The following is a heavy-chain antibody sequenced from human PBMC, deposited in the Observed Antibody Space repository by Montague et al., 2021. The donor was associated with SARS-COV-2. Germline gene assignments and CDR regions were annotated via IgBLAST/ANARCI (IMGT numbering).Heavy chain of an antibody. Sequence: TLSLTCTVSGGSISTGSHYWSWIRQPAGKGLEWIGRIYTSGSTNYXPSLKSRVTISVDTSKNQFSLKLSSVTAADTAVYYCARGPHYDILTSYYKDGMDVWGQGTTVTVSS. D-gene: IGHD3-9*01. J-gene: IGHJ6*02. CDR3: ARGPHYDILTSYYKDGMDV. V-gene: IGHV4-61*02. CDR2: IYTSGST. CDR1: GGSISTGSHY.